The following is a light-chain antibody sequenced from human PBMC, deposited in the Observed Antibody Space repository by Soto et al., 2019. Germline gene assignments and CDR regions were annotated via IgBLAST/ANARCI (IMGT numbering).Light chain of an antibody. J-gene: IGKJ5*01. CDR2: GAS. CDR3: QQYGSSPIT. V-gene: IGKV3-20*01. CDR1: QSVSSY. Sequence: EIVMTQSPATLSLSPGERATLSCRASQSVSSYLAWYQQKPGQAPRLLIYGASSRATGIPDRFSGSGSGTDFTLTISRLEPEDFAVYSCQQYGSSPITFGQGTRLEIK.